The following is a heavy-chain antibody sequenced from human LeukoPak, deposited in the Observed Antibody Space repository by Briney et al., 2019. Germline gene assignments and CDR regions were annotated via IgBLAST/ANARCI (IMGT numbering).Heavy chain of an antibody. J-gene: IGHJ4*02. CDR1: GGSISSSTYY. Sequence: SETLSLTCTVSGGSISSSTYYWGWIRQPPGKGLEWIGSMYYSGFTHYSTSLKSRITISVETSKNQFSLKLSSVTAADTAVYYCARHKENTVIAPFDYWGQGTLVTVSS. V-gene: IGHV4-39*01. D-gene: IGHD4-17*01. CDR2: MYYSGFT. CDR3: ARHKENTVIAPFDY.